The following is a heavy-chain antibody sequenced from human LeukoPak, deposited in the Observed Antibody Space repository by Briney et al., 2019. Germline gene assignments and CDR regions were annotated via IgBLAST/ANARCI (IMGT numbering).Heavy chain of an antibody. CDR2: IYYSGST. CDR1: GGSISSYY. J-gene: IGHJ4*02. D-gene: IGHD3-16*01. Sequence: SETLSLTCTVSGGSISSYYWSWIRQPPGKGLEWIGYIYYSGSTNYNPSLKSRVTISVDTSKNQFSLKLSSVTAADSAVYYCARHGGLRPHAFDYWGQGTLVTVSS. CDR3: ARHGGLRPHAFDY. V-gene: IGHV4-59*08.